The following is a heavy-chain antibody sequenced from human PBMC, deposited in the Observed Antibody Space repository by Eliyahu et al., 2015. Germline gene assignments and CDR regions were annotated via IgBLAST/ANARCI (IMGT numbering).Heavy chain of an antibody. J-gene: IGHJ4*02. D-gene: IGHD5-18*01. CDR2: XIPILGIA. V-gene: IGHV1-69*04. CDR3: ARDQYSYGLGASDY. CDR1: XGTFSSYA. Sequence: QVQLVQSGAEVKKPGSSVXVXCKASXGTFSSYAISWVRQAPGQGLEXMGRXIPILGIANYXQKFQGRVTITADKSTSTAYMELSSLRSEDTAVYYCARDQYSYGLGASDYWGQGTLVTVSS.